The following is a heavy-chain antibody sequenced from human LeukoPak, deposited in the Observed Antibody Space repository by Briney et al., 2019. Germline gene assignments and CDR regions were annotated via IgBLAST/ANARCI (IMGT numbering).Heavy chain of an antibody. CDR1: GFSLSNYA. CDR3: VKDRGEYDTSGYYYDY. V-gene: IGHV3-23*01. Sequence: GGSLRLSCAASGFSLSNYAVSWVRQAPGKGLEGVSALAGGGGSAYYADSVRGRFTISRDNSKNTLYLQLNSLRAEDTAVYYCVKDRGEYDTSGYYYDYWGQGTLVTVSS. J-gene: IGHJ4*02. D-gene: IGHD3-22*01. CDR2: LAGGGGSA.